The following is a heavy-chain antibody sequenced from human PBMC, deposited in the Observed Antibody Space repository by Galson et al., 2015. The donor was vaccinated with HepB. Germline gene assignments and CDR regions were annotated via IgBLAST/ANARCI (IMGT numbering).Heavy chain of an antibody. CDR3: ARDLGTYCSGGSCDNYYYGMDV. V-gene: IGHV3-48*02. Sequence: SLRLSCAASGFTFSSYSMNWVRQAPGKGLEWVSYISSSSSTIFYADSVKGRFTISRDNAKNSLYLQMNSLRDEDTAVYYCARDLGTYCSGGSCDNYYYGMDVWGQGTTVTVSS. J-gene: IGHJ6*02. CDR1: GFTFSSYS. D-gene: IGHD2-15*01. CDR2: ISSSSSTI.